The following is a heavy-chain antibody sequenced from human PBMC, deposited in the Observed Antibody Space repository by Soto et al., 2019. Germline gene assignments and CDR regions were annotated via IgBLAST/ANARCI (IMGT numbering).Heavy chain of an antibody. D-gene: IGHD3-16*01. CDR2: IYYSGSS. J-gene: IGHJ4*02. CDR3: ASGGGTPFGF. Sequence: SETLSLTCTVSGGSISRYYWSWIRQPPGTGLGWIAYIYYSGSSNYNSSLTSRVTITLDTSKNQFSLKLTSVTAADTAVYYCASGGGTPFGFWGQGTLVTVSS. CDR1: GGSISRYY. V-gene: IGHV4-59*01.